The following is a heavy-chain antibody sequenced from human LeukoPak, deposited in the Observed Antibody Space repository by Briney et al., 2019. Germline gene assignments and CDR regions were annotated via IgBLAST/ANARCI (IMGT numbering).Heavy chain of an antibody. CDR3: ARGIDYYDSSGYVKNLWFDY. V-gene: IGHV4-39*01. CDR2: IYYSGST. CDR1: GGSISISSYY. Sequence: SETLSLTWTVAGGSISISSYYWGWIRQPPGRGLEWIGSIYYSGSTYYNPSLKSRVTISVDTSKNQFSLKLSSVTAADTAVYYCARGIDYYDSSGYVKNLWFDYWGQGTLVTVSS. D-gene: IGHD3-22*01. J-gene: IGHJ4*02.